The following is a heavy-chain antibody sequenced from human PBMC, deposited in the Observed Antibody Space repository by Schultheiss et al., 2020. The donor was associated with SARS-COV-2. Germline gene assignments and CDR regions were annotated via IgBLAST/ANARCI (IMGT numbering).Heavy chain of an antibody. D-gene: IGHD2-15*01. Sequence: GGSLRLSCAASGFTFSTYGIHWVRQAPGKGLEWVAVLSYDGTNKYYADSVKGRFTISRDNSKNTLYLQMNSLRAEDTAVYYCAKASRHCSGGSCLTLDYWGQGTLVTVSS. CDR2: LSYDGTNK. V-gene: IGHV3-30*18. CDR3: AKASRHCSGGSCLTLDY. CDR1: GFTFSTYG. J-gene: IGHJ4*02.